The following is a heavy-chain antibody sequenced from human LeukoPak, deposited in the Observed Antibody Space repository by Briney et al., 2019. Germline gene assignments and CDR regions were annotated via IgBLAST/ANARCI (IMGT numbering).Heavy chain of an antibody. J-gene: IGHJ4*02. CDR3: ARDGPHGDYEDY. Sequence: PGGSLRLSCAASGFTFSDYYMSWVRQAPRKGLEWISHISSSGGTIYYADSVVGRFTISRDNARNSLFLQMNSLRVEDTAVYYCARDGPHGDYEDYWGQGTLVTVSS. CDR1: GFTFSDYY. D-gene: IGHD4-17*01. V-gene: IGHV3-11*01. CDR2: ISSSGGTI.